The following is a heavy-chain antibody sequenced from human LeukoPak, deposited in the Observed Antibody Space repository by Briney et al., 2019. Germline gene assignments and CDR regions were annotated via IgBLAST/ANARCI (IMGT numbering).Heavy chain of an antibody. D-gene: IGHD7-27*01. Sequence: GGSLRLSCAASGFTFSTYGMKWVRQAPGKGLEWVSYITSTGGTIDYADSVKGRFTISRDNAKNSLYLQMNSLRAEDTAVYYCARVVTGDPFLDYWGQGTLVTVSS. CDR3: ARVVTGDPFLDY. CDR1: GFTFSTYG. CDR2: ITSTGGTI. J-gene: IGHJ4*02. V-gene: IGHV3-48*01.